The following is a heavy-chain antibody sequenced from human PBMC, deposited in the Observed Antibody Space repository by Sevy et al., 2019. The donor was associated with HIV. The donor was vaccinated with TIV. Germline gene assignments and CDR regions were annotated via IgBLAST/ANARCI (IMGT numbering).Heavy chain of an antibody. CDR3: AKGFRITMITGPTLNDAFDI. V-gene: IGHV3-23*01. CDR2: ISGSGGST. CDR1: GFTFSSYA. Sequence: GGSLRLSCAASGFTFSSYAMSWVRQAPGKGLEWVSAISGSGGSTYYADSVKGRFTISRDNSKNMLYLKMNSLRAEDTAVYYCAKGFRITMITGPTLNDAFDIWGQGTMVTVSS. D-gene: IGHD3-22*01. J-gene: IGHJ3*02.